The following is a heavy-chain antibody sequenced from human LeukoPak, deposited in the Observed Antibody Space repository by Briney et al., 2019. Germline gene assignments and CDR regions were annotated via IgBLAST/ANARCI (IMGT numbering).Heavy chain of an antibody. J-gene: IGHJ3*02. Sequence: QSGRSLRLSCAASGFTFSSYGMHWVRQAPGKGLEWVAVIWYDGSNKYYADSVKGRFTISRDNSKNTLYLQMNSLRAEDTAVYYCARDIRDYYDSSGYWSDAFDIWGQGTMVTISS. CDR1: GFTFSSYG. V-gene: IGHV3-33*01. CDR3: ARDIRDYYDSSGYWSDAFDI. CDR2: IWYDGSNK. D-gene: IGHD3-22*01.